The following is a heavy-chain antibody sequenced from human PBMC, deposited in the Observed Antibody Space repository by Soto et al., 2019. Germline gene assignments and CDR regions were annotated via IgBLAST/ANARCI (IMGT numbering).Heavy chain of an antibody. Sequence: SVKVSCKASGGTFSSYTISWVRPAPGQGLEWMGRIIPILGIANYAQKFQGRVTITADKSTSTAYMELSSLRSEDTAVYYCASYRNYYYYMDVWGKGTTVTVSS. D-gene: IGHD3-16*02. CDR3: ASYRNYYYYMDV. CDR2: IIPILGIA. V-gene: IGHV1-69*02. CDR1: GGTFSSYT. J-gene: IGHJ6*03.